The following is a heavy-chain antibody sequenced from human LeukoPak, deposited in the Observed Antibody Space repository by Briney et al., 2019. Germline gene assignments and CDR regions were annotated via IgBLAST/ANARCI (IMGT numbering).Heavy chain of an antibody. J-gene: IGHJ6*03. Sequence: ASVKVYCKTSGYTFTGYYVYWVRQAPGQGLEWMGWMNPNSGNTGYAQKFQGRVTITRNTSISTAYMELSSLRSEDTAVYYCARGPNTYYDFWSGYYRGSYYYYYMDVWGKGTTVTVSS. CDR1: GYTFTGYY. CDR2: MNPNSGNT. D-gene: IGHD3-3*01. V-gene: IGHV1-8*03. CDR3: ARGPNTYYDFWSGYYRGSYYYYYMDV.